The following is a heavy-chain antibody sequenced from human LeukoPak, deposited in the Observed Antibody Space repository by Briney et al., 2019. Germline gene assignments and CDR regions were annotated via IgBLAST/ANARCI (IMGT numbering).Heavy chain of an antibody. CDR2: IIPIFGTA. CDR1: GGTFSSYA. CDR3: ARGRKQLGEIDY. D-gene: IGHD6-6*01. Sequence: ASVKVSCKASGGTFSSYAISWVRQAPGQGLEWMGGIIPIFGTANYAQKLQGRVTITADESTSTAYMELSSLRSEDTAVYYCARGRKQLGEIDYWGQGTLVTVSS. V-gene: IGHV1-69*01. J-gene: IGHJ4*02.